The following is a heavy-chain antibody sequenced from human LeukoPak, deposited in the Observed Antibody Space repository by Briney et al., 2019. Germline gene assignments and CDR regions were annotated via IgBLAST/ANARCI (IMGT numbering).Heavy chain of an antibody. CDR2: IGSDSKT. D-gene: IGHD3-22*01. J-gene: IGHJ4*02. V-gene: IGHV3-23*01. CDR3: AKDLLRNYYDSSGHYIPSAFDF. CDR1: GFTFSGFA. Sequence: SGGSLRLSCAASGFTFSGFAMTWVRQAPGKGLEWVSSIGSDSKTHYSESVKGRFTISRDTSKNTLFLQMHSLSAEDTAVYYCAKDLLRNYYDSSGHYIPSAFDFWGQGTLVTVSS.